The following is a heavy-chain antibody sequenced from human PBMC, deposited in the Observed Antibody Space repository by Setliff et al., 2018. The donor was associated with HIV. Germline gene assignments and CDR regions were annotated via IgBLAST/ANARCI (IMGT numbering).Heavy chain of an antibody. V-gene: IGHV3-23*01. CDR3: ANRLRGYNKWYYFDY. CDR2: ICSGGST. D-gene: IGHD1-1*01. Sequence: PGGSLRLSCAASGFTFSAYAMNWVRQAPGKGLEWVSVICSGGSTYYADSVKGRFTISRDNSKNTLSLQMNSLGAEDTAIYYCANRLRGYNKWYYFDYWGQGTLVTVSS. J-gene: IGHJ4*02. CDR1: GFTFSAYA.